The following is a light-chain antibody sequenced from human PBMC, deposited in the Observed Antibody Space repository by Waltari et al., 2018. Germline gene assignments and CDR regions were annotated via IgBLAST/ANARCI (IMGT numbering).Light chain of an antibody. J-gene: IGKJ4*01. CDR3: QQSYSTLVT. Sequence: EIVMTQSPATLSVSPGERATLSCRASQSVSSNLAWYQQKPGQAPRLLIYGASTRATGIPARFSGSGSGTDFTLTINSLQPEDFASYYCQQSYSTLVTFGGGTKVEIK. V-gene: IGKV3-15*01. CDR2: GAS. CDR1: QSVSSN.